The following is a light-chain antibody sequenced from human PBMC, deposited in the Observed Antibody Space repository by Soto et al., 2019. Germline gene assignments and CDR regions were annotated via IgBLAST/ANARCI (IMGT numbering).Light chain of an antibody. CDR2: GAS. CDR3: HQYGSSPRT. V-gene: IGKV3-20*01. Sequence: FVVTQSPDTLSLSPGETATLSCRASQSVSSSVAWYQHKPGQSPRLVIYGASTRATGIPDRFSGSGSGTDFTLTISRLEPEDFAVYYCHQYGSSPRTFGPGTKVDIK. CDR1: QSVSSSV. J-gene: IGKJ1*01.